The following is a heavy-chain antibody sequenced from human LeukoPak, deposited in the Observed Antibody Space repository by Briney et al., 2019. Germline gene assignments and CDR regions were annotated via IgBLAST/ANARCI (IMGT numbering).Heavy chain of an antibody. D-gene: IGHD3-10*02. J-gene: IGHJ2*01. CDR3: ARQADVAHNWYLDL. CDR2: ILNDGSAT. V-gene: IGHV3-74*01. Sequence: GGSLRLSCAASGFTFSDYWMHGVRQVPGKGLVWVARILNDGSATTYEDFVKGRFTISRDNAKNTLYLQKNSLRVEDTAAYYCARQADVAHNWYLDLWGRGTLVPVSS. CDR1: GFTFSDYW.